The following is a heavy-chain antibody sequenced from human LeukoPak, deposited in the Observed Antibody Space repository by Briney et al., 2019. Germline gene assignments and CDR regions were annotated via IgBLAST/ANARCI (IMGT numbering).Heavy chain of an antibody. D-gene: IGHD5-24*01. CDR2: ISYSGIN. CDR3: ARDVRRIDGYNYAEV. Sequence: SETLSLTCTVSDGSISSYYWSWIRQPPGKGLEWIGYISYSGINNYNPSLKSRVTISVDTSKSHFSLKLTSVTAADTAVYYCARDVRRIDGYNYAEVWGQGTLVTVSS. V-gene: IGHV4-59*01. CDR1: DGSISSYY. J-gene: IGHJ4*02.